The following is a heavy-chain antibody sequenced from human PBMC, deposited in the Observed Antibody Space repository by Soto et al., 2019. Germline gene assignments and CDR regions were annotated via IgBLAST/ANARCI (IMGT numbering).Heavy chain of an antibody. D-gene: IGHD6-13*01. J-gene: IGHJ6*03. CDR1: GGTFSSYT. CDR2: IIPILGIA. Sequence: SVKVSCKASGGTFSSYTISWVRQAPGQGLEWMGRIIPILGIANYAQKFQGRVTITADKSTSTAYMELSSLISEDTAVYYFSREAFTRDSSWYIYYYYLDVWGKGTTVTVSS. V-gene: IGHV1-69*04. CDR3: SREAFTRDSSWYIYYYYLDV.